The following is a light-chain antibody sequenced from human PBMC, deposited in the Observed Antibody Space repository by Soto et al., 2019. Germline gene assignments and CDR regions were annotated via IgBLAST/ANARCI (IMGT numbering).Light chain of an antibody. V-gene: IGKV3-11*01. CDR1: QSVSSY. Sequence: EIVLTQSPATLSLSPGGRATISCRASQSVSSYLAWYQQKPGQAPRLLIYDASNRATGIPARFSGSGSGTDFTLTISSLEPEDFAVYYCQQRSNWPRTFGQGTKV. J-gene: IGKJ1*01. CDR3: QQRSNWPRT. CDR2: DAS.